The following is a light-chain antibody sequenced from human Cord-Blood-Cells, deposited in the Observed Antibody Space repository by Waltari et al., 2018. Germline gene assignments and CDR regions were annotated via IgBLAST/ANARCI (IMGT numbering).Light chain of an antibody. V-gene: IGKV3-15*01. CDR3: QQYNNWPRT. Sequence: EIVMTQSPATLSVSPGERATLSCRASQSVSSNLAWYQQKPGQAPRLLIYGASNRATGIPAMFSGSGSGTEFTLTNSSLQSEDFAVYYCQQYNNWPRTFGQGTKVEIK. J-gene: IGKJ1*01. CDR1: QSVSSN. CDR2: GAS.